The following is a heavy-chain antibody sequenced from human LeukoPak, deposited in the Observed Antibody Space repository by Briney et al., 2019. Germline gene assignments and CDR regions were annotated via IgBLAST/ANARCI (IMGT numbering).Heavy chain of an antibody. V-gene: IGHV4-59*08. J-gene: IGHJ3*02. D-gene: IGHD6-19*01. CDR1: GGSISSYY. CDR2: IYYSGST. Sequence: SETLXLTCTVSGGSISSYYWSWIRQPPGKGLEWIGYIYYSGSTNYNPSLKSRVTISVDTSKNQFSLKLSSVTAADTAVYYCARHYGWVPYDAFDIWGQGTMVTVSS. CDR3: ARHYGWVPYDAFDI.